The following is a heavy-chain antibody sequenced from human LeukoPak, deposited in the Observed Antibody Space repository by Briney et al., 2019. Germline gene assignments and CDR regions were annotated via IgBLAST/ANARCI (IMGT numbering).Heavy chain of an antibody. Sequence: SETLSLTCAVYGGSFSGYYWSWIRQPPGKGLEWIGEINHSGSTNYNPSLKSRVTISVDTSKNQFSLKLSSVTAADTAVYYCARDPPRYCTNGVCTDIWGQGTMVTVSS. CDR2: INHSGST. CDR1: GGSFSGYY. CDR3: ARDPPRYCTNGVCTDI. V-gene: IGHV4-34*01. J-gene: IGHJ3*02. D-gene: IGHD2-8*01.